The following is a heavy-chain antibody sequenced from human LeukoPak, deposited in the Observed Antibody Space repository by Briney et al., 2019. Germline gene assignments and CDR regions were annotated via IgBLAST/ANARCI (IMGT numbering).Heavy chain of an antibody. CDR3: ARSQSSSLIDY. J-gene: IGHJ4*02. V-gene: IGHV3-33*01. CDR2: IWYDGSSK. D-gene: IGHD6-13*01. Sequence: SGGSLRLSCAASGFSFSAYGVHWVRQAPGKGLEWVAVIWYDGSSKDYADSVKGRFTLSGDNSKNTLYLQMNSLTVEDTAVYYCARSQSSSLIDYWGQGTLVTVSS. CDR1: GFSFSAYG.